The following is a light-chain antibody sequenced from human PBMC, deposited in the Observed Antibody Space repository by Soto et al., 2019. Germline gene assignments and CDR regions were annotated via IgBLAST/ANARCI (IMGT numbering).Light chain of an antibody. CDR1: QSISSS. J-gene: IGKJ1*01. CDR3: QQSYSTPRT. CDR2: DAS. V-gene: IGKV1-5*01. Sequence: EIQMTQSPSTLSASVGDRVTITCRASQSISSSLAWYQQKPGKAPKLLIYDASNLESGVPSRFSGSGSGTEFTLTISSLQPDDFATYYCQQSYSTPRTFGQGTKVDIK.